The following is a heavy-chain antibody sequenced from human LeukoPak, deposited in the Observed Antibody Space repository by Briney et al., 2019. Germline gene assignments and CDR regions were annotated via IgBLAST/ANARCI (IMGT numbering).Heavy chain of an antibody. CDR3: ARVTSSGYYYYYMDV. Sequence: SETLSLTCTVSGGSISSGSYYWSWIWQPAGKGLEWIGRIYTSGSTNYNPSLKSRVTISVDTSKNQFSLKLSSVTAADTAVHYCARVTSSGYYYYYMDVWGKGTTVTVSS. D-gene: IGHD3-22*01. CDR1: GGSISSGSYY. CDR2: IYTSGST. V-gene: IGHV4-61*02. J-gene: IGHJ6*03.